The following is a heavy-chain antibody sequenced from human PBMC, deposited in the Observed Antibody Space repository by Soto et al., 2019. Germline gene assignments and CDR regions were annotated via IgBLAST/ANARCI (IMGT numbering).Heavy chain of an antibody. Sequence: GGSLRLSCAASGFTFNTYAMSWVRQAPGKGLEWVSTISGSGGITYYADSVKGRFTISRDNSKTTLSLQMSSLRAEDTAVYYCAKHRLIYDYNNYDFDYWGQGALVTVSS. CDR1: GFTFNTYA. CDR3: AKHRLIYDYNNYDFDY. J-gene: IGHJ4*02. V-gene: IGHV3-23*01. D-gene: IGHD4-4*01. CDR2: ISGSGGIT.